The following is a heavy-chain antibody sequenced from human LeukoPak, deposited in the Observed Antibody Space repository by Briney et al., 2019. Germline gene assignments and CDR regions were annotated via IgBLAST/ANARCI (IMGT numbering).Heavy chain of an antibody. CDR1: GYSFTSYW. Sequence: AESLLISCKGSGYSFTSYWIGWVRQMPGKGLEWMGIIYPGDSDTRYSPSFQGQVTISADKSISTAYLQWSSLKASDTAMYYCARGGYDSSDYPDYWGQGTLVTVSS. J-gene: IGHJ4*02. V-gene: IGHV5-51*01. CDR3: ARGGYDSSDYPDY. D-gene: IGHD3-22*01. CDR2: IYPGDSDT.